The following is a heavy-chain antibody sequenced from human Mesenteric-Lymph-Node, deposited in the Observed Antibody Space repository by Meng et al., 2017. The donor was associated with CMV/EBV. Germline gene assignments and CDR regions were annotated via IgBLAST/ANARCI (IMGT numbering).Heavy chain of an antibody. CDR3: ARDMRYDFWSGFYAMDV. CDR1: GFTFSSYW. V-gene: IGHV3-74*01. D-gene: IGHD3-3*01. J-gene: IGHJ6*02. CDR2: INSDGSST. Sequence: GESLKISCAASGFTFSSYWMHWVRQAPGKGLLWVSRINSDGSSTSYADSVKGRFTISRDNAKNTLYLQMNSLRAEDTAVYFCARDMRYDFWSGFYAMDVWGQGTTVTVSS.